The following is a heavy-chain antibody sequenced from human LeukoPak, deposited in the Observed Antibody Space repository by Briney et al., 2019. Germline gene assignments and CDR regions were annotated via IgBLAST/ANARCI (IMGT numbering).Heavy chain of an antibody. V-gene: IGHV1-46*01. CDR2: INPSGGST. CDR3: ARDKGSSRTYYYDTFDY. CDR1: GYTFTSYY. Sequence: GASVKVSCKASGYTFTSYYMHWVRQAPGQGLEWMGIINPSGGSTSYAQKFQGRVTMTRDTSTSTAYMELSSLRSEDTAVYYCARDKGSSRTYYYDTFDYWGQGTLVTVSS. J-gene: IGHJ4*02. D-gene: IGHD3-22*01.